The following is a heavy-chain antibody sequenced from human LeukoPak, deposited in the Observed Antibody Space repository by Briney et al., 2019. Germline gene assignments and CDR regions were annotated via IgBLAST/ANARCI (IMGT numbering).Heavy chain of an antibody. J-gene: IGHJ3*02. V-gene: IGHV3-74*01. CDR3: AKVDCGGDCYSVLDAFDI. CDR2: INGDGRST. Sequence: GGSLRLSCAASGFTFSSYWMHWVRQAPGKGLVWVSRINGDGRSTTYADSAKGRFTISRDNAKNTLYLQMNSLRAEDTAVYYCAKVDCGGDCYSVLDAFDIWGQGTMVTVSS. D-gene: IGHD2-21*02. CDR1: GFTFSSYW.